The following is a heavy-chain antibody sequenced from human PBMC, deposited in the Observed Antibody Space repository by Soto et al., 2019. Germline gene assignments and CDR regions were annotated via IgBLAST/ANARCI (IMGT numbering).Heavy chain of an antibody. CDR2: ISAYNGNT. CDR1: GYTFTSYG. CDR3: ARDRGYYYDSSIPFDY. Sequence: QVQLVQSGAEVKKPGASVKVSWKASGYTFTSYGTSWVRQAPGQGLEWMGWISAYNGNTNYAQKLQGRVTMTTDTSTSTAYMELRSLRSDDTAVYYCARDRGYYYDSSIPFDYWGQGTLVTVSS. J-gene: IGHJ4*02. V-gene: IGHV1-18*01. D-gene: IGHD3-22*01.